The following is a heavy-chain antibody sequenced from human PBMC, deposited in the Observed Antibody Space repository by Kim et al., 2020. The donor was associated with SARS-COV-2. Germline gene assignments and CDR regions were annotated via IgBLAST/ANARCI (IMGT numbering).Heavy chain of an antibody. Sequence: SETLSLTCTVSGGSVSSGSYYWSWIRQPPGKGLEWIGYIYYSGSTNYNPSLKSRVTISVDTSKNQFSLKLSSVTAADTAVYYCARVKRDYYDSSGYSYNWFDPWGQGTLVTVSS. J-gene: IGHJ5*02. CDR3: ARVKRDYYDSSGYSYNWFDP. V-gene: IGHV4-61*01. D-gene: IGHD3-22*01. CDR2: IYYSGST. CDR1: GGSVSSGSYY.